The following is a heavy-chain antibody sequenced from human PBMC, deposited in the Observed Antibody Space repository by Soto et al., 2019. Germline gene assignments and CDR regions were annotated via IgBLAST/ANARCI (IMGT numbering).Heavy chain of an antibody. D-gene: IGHD6-13*01. CDR3: ARLVWSIAAAEVNLHWFDP. Sequence: PSETLSLTCTVSGGSISSYYWSWIRQPPGKGLEWIGYIYYSGSTNYNPSLKSRVTISVDTSKNQFSLKLSSVTAADTAVYYCARLVWSIAAAEVNLHWFDPWGQGTLVTVSS. J-gene: IGHJ5*02. V-gene: IGHV4-59*01. CDR1: GGSISSYY. CDR2: IYYSGST.